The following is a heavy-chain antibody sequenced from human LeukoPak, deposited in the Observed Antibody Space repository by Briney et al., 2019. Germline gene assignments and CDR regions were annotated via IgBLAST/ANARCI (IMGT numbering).Heavy chain of an antibody. J-gene: IGHJ4*02. D-gene: IGHD6-13*01. V-gene: IGHV3-30-3*01. Sequence: GRSLRLSCAASGFTFSSYAMHWVRQAPGKGLEWGAVISYDGSNKYYADSVKGRFTISRDNSKNTLYLQMNSLRAEDTAVYYCARVSTGYSSSWYIDYWGQGTLVTVSS. CDR2: ISYDGSNK. CDR1: GFTFSSYA. CDR3: ARVSTGYSSSWYIDY.